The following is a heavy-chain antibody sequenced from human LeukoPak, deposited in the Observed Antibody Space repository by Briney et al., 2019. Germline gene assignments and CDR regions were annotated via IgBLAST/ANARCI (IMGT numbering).Heavy chain of an antibody. D-gene: IGHD5-24*01. CDR3: AREMATISRTDHCYYYAMDV. Sequence: ASVKVSCKTSGGTFSSYAISWVRQAPGQGLEWMGRIIPIFGITNYAQKLQGRVTITADKSTSTAYMELSSLTSEDTAVYYCAREMATISRTDHCYYYAMDVWGQGTTVTVSS. V-gene: IGHV1-69*04. CDR1: GGTFSSYA. CDR2: IIPIFGIT. J-gene: IGHJ6*02.